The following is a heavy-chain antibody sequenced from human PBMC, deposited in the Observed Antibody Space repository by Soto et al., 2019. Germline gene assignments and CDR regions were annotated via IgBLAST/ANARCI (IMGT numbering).Heavy chain of an antibody. CDR2: IYHTGSS. Sequence: SETLSLTCTVSGVSISSGDFYWSWIRQPPGKGLEWIGYIYHTGSSQYHPSLRGRVAFSMDTSKNQFSLELRSVTAADTAMYYCARDVSDTTVDYYFDYWGQGSMVTVSS. CDR1: GVSISSGDFY. D-gene: IGHD4-17*01. V-gene: IGHV4-30-4*01. CDR3: ARDVSDTTVDYYFDY. J-gene: IGHJ4*02.